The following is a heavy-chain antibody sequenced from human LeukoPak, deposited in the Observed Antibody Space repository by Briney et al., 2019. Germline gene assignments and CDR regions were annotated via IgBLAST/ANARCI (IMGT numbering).Heavy chain of an antibody. D-gene: IGHD4-11*01. CDR2: IGISSGNT. CDR1: GFAFSDYS. J-gene: IGHJ4*02. V-gene: IGHV3-48*04. Sequence: GGSLRLSCAASGFAFSDYSMNWVRQAPGKGLEWISYIGISSGNTKYADSVKGRFTISGDNAKSSLYLQMNSLRVEDTAVYYCARDHNYAFDNWGQGTLVTVSS. CDR3: ARDHNYAFDN.